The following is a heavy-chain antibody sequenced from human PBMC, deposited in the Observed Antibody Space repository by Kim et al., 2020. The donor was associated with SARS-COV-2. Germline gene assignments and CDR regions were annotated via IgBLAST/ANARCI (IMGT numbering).Heavy chain of an antibody. J-gene: IGHJ4*02. CDR1: GDSINNNNYY. Sequence: SETLSLTCSVSGDSINNNNYYWGWIRQPPGKGLEWIGSIYYSGTTYYNPSLKSRVTISVDTSRNQFSLKLTSVTAADTALYYCARHAPRVTLFGVVIIKEGGFDYWGQGTPVTVSS. CDR3: ARHAPRVTLFGVVIIKEGGFDY. CDR2: IYYSGTT. V-gene: IGHV4-39*01. D-gene: IGHD3-3*01.